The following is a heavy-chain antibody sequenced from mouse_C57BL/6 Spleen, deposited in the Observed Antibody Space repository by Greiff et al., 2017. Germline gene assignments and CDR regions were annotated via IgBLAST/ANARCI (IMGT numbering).Heavy chain of an antibody. CDR3: AREGPYYY. J-gene: IGHJ2*01. D-gene: IGHD1-1*01. CDR1: GYSFTGYY. V-gene: IGHV1-42*01. Sequence: VHVKQSGPELVKPGASVKISCKASGYSFTGYYMNWVKQSPEKSLEWIGEINPSTGGTTYNQKFKAKATLTVDKSSSTAYMQLKSLTSEDSAVYYCAREGPYYYWGQGTTLTVSS. CDR2: INPSTGGT.